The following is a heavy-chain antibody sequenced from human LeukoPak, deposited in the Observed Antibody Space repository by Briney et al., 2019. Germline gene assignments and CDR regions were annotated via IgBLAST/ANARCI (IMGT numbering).Heavy chain of an antibody. V-gene: IGHV4-59*01. J-gene: IGHJ4*02. CDR2: IYYSGST. CDR1: GGSISSYY. D-gene: IGHD5-18*01. Sequence: SETLSLTCTASGGSISSYYWSWIRQPPGKGLEWIGYIYYSGSTNYNPSLKSRVTISVDTSKNQFSLKLSSVTAADTAVYYCARLSSRSGYSYGYWFDYWGQGTLVTVSS. CDR3: ARLSSRSGYSYGYWFDY.